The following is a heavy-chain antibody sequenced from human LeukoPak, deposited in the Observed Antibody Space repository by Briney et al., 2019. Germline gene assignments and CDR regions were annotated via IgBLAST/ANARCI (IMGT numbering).Heavy chain of an antibody. Sequence: SETLSLTCTVSGGSISSYYWSWTRQPAGKGLEWIGRIYTSGSTNYNPSLKSRVTMSVDTSKNQFSLKLSSVTAADTAVYYCARGTNYYGRSDYWGQGTLVTVSS. J-gene: IGHJ4*02. CDR2: IYTSGST. CDR1: GGSISSYY. CDR3: ARGTNYYGRSDY. V-gene: IGHV4-4*07. D-gene: IGHD3-10*01.